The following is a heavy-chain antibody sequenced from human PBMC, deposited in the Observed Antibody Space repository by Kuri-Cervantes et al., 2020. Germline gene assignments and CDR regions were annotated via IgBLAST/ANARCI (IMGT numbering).Heavy chain of an antibody. Sequence: GESLKISCAASGFTFSSYGMHWVRQAPGKGLEWVANIKQDGSEKYYVDSVKGRFTISRDNAKNSLYLQMNSLRAEDTAVYYCARDSRAMRFLEWLSHFDYWGQGALVTVSS. J-gene: IGHJ4*02. CDR1: GFTFSSYG. D-gene: IGHD3-3*01. CDR3: ARDSRAMRFLEWLSHFDY. CDR2: IKQDGSEK. V-gene: IGHV3-7*01.